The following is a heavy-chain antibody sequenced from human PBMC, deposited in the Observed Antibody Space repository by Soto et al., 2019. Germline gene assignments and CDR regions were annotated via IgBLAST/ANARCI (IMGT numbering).Heavy chain of an antibody. J-gene: IGHJ5*02. D-gene: IGHD2-15*01. V-gene: IGHV1-2*04. CDR1: GYTFTSYY. CDR3: ARAVVAAEGWFDP. CDR2: INPSGGST. Sequence: ASVKVSCKASGYTFTSYYMHWVRQAPGQGLEWMGIINPSGGSTSYAQKFQGWVTMTRDTSISTAYMELSRLRSDDTAVYYCARAVVAAEGWFDPWGQGTLVTVSS.